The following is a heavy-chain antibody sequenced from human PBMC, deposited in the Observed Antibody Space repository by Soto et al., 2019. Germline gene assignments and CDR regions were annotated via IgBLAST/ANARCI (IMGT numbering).Heavy chain of an antibody. CDR2: IYPRGGST. D-gene: IGHD3-10*01. J-gene: IGHJ4*02. Sequence: ASVTVSCNASGYTFTNYYMHWVRQAPGQGLERMGIIYPRGGSTRHTQKLQGRVTMNKDTSPSTVYMQLSSLRSEDTAAYHCARDFSGPMDYWGRGTLVTVAS. V-gene: IGHV1-46*01. CDR1: GYTFTNYY. CDR3: ARDFSGPMDY.